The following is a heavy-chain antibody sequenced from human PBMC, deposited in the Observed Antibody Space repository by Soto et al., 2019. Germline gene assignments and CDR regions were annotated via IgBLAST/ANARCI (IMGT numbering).Heavy chain of an antibody. D-gene: IGHD6-13*01. CDR2: INHSGST. V-gene: IGHV4-34*01. Sequence: SETLSLTCAVYGGSFSGYYWSWMRRPPGKGLEWIGEINHSGSTNYNPSLKSRVTISVDTSKNQFSLKLSSVTAADTAVYYCARVREQQLAPFDYWGQGTLVTVSS. CDR3: ARVREQQLAPFDY. J-gene: IGHJ4*02. CDR1: GGSFSGYY.